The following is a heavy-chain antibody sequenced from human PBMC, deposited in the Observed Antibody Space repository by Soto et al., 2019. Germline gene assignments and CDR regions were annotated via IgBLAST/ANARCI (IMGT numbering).Heavy chain of an antibody. CDR1: GFSFSSYW. Sequence: EVQLLESGGGLVQPGGSLRLSCVDSGFSFSSYWMHWVRQGPGKGLVWVSRINTDGSSTNYADSVKGRFTISRDNAKNTVYLQMSSLRAEDTAVYYCARSPGGYYIDWGQGTMVTVSS. V-gene: IGHV3-74*01. D-gene: IGHD3-9*01. CDR3: ARSPGGYYID. J-gene: IGHJ3*01. CDR2: INTDGSST.